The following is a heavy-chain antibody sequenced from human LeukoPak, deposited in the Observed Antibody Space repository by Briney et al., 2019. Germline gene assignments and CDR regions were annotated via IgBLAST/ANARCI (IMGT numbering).Heavy chain of an antibody. CDR3: ARDGGSYY. V-gene: IGHV4-30-2*01. Sequence: SETLSLTCTVSGGSISSGGYYWSCIRQPPGKGLEWIGYIYHSGSTYYNPSLKSRVTISVDRSKNQFSLKLSSVTAADTAVYYCARDGGSYYGGQGTLVTVSS. D-gene: IGHD1-26*01. J-gene: IGHJ4*02. CDR2: IYHSGST. CDR1: GGSISSGGYY.